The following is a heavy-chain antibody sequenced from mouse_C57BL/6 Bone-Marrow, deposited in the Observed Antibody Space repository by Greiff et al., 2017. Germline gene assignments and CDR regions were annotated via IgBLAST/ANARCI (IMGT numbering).Heavy chain of an antibody. CDR2: INPYNGGT. CDR1: GYTFTDYY. V-gene: IGHV1-19*01. D-gene: IGHD1-1*01. CDR3: ARSYYYGSSYVGY. J-gene: IGHJ2*01. Sequence: DVQLQESGPVLVKPGASVKMSCKASGYTFTDYYMNWVKQSHGKSLEWIGVINPYNGGTSYNQKFKGKATLTVDKSSSTAYMELNSLTSEDSAVYYCARSYYYGSSYVGYGGQGTTLTVSS.